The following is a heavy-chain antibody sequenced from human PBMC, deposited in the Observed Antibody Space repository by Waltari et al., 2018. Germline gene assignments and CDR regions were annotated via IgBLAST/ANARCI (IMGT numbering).Heavy chain of an antibody. J-gene: IGHJ3*02. V-gene: IGHV4-39*01. CDR2: IYYSGST. CDR1: GGSISSSSYY. Sequence: QLQLQESGPGLVKPSETLSLTCTVPGGSISSSSYYWGWIRQPPGKGLEWIGSIYYSGSTYYNPSLKSRVTISVDTCKNQFSLKLSSVTAADTAVYYCARHSTVHDAFDIWGQGTMVTVSS. D-gene: IGHD4-17*01. CDR3: ARHSTVHDAFDI.